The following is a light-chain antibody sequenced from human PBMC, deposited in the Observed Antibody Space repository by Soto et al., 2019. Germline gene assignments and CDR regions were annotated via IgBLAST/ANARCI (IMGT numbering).Light chain of an antibody. V-gene: IGKV3-11*01. CDR1: QSVSSY. CDR3: QQRGSWPIT. CDR2: DAS. Sequence: EIVLTQSPGTLSLSPGERATLYCRASQSVSSYLAWYQQKPGQAPRLLIYDASNRATGIPARFSGSGSGTDFTLTISSLEPEDSAVYFCQQRGSWPITFGQGTRLQIK. J-gene: IGKJ5*01.